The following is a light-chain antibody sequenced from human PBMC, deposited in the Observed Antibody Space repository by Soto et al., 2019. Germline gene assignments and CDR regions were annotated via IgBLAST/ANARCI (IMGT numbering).Light chain of an antibody. CDR2: GAS. V-gene: IGKV3-20*01. J-gene: IGKJ1*01. CDR3: QQYGRT. CDR1: QSVSSSY. Sequence: EIVLTQSPGTLSLSPGERATLSCRASQSVSSSYLAWYQQKPGQAPRLLIYGASSRATGIPDRFSGSGSGTDFTRTISRLEPEVFAVYYCQQYGRTFGQGTKVEIK.